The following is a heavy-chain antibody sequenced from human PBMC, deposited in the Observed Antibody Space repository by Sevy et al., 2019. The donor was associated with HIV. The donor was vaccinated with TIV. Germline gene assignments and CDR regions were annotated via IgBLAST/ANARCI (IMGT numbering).Heavy chain of an antibody. J-gene: IGHJ4*02. CDR3: VAANTWQDY. CDR2: VNSDGSST. V-gene: IGHV3-74*01. Sequence: GGSLRLSCADSGFTFSSYWMHWVRQAPGKGPVWVSGVNSDGSSTNYADSVKGRFTMSRDSAKNTLYLQMNSLRAEDTAVYFCVAANTWQDYCGQGTLVTVSS. D-gene: IGHD2-15*01. CDR1: GFTFSSYW.